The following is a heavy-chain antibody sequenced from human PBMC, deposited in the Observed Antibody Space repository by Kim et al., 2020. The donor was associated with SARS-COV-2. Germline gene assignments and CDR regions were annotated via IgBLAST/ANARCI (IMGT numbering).Heavy chain of an antibody. CDR3: ARAKSNYSDYSVDAFD. Sequence: SETLSLTCTVSGGSISSGGYYWSWIRQHPGKGLEWFGYIYYSGSTYYNPSLKSRLTISLDKSKNQLSLKLSSVTAADTAVYYCARAKSNYSDYSVDAFD. CDR1: GGSISSGGYY. CDR2: IYYSGST. D-gene: IGHD4-17*01. J-gene: IGHJ3*02. V-gene: IGHV4-31*03.